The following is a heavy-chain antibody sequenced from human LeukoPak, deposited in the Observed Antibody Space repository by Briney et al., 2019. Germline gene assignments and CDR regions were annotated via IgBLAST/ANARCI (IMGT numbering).Heavy chain of an antibody. J-gene: IGHJ5*02. CDR3: ASTNARTNWFDP. D-gene: IGHD2-2*01. V-gene: IGHV1-46*01. CDR2: INPSGGTT. CDR1: GYTFTSYY. Sequence: GASVKVSCKASGYTFTSYYMHWVRQAPGQGLEWMGIINPSGGTTSYAQKFQGRLTMTRDMSTTTVYMELSSLRAEDTAVYYCASTNARTNWFDPWGQGTLVTVSS.